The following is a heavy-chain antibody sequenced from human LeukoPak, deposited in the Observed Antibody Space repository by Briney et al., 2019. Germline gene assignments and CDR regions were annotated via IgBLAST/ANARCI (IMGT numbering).Heavy chain of an antibody. D-gene: IGHD1-7*01. Sequence: ASVKVSCKASGGTFINYGVSWVRQAPGQGLEWMGRIIPIFGTTNYAQRFQGRVTITTDESTSTVYMELSSLRSEDTAVYYCARDPLELTSQSFAHYSGYWGQGTLVTVSS. J-gene: IGHJ4*02. V-gene: IGHV1-69*05. CDR2: IIPIFGTT. CDR1: GGTFINYG. CDR3: ARDPLELTSQSFAHYSGY.